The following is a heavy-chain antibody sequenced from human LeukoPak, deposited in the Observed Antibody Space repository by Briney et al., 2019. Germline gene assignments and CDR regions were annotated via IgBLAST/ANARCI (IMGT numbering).Heavy chain of an antibody. CDR2: ISVYNNDT. CDR3: AKTHFRITVFGVIAPNSFDV. CDR1: GYTFTGFC. J-gene: IGHJ3*01. D-gene: IGHD3-3*01. V-gene: IGHV1-18*01. Sequence: ASVTVSCRAAGYTFTGFCVSWGRQAPGQGVEGRGWISVYNNDTNYSRNFQDRGTITAATSTSTAYMELRSLSSDDTALYFCAKTHFRITVFGVIAPNSFDVWGQGTMVTVSS.